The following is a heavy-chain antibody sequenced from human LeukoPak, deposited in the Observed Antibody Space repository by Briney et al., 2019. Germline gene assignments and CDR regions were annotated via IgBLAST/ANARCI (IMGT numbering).Heavy chain of an antibody. CDR2: ISTYNGNT. J-gene: IGHJ4*02. CDR3: ARAYDDSSAFDY. CDR1: GYTFINYG. D-gene: IGHD3-22*01. V-gene: IGHV1-18*01. Sequence: ASVKVSCKASGYTFINYGISWVRQAPGQGLEWMGWISTYNGNTNYAQKLQGRVTMTTDTSTSTAYMELRSLRSDDTAVYYCARAYDDSSAFDYWGQGTLVTVSS.